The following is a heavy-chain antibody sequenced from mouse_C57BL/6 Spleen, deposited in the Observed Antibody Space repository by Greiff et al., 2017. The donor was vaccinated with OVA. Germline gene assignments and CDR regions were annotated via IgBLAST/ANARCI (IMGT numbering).Heavy chain of an antibody. CDR2: IYPGSGNT. V-gene: IGHV1-76*01. Sequence: QVQLQQSGAELVRPGASVKLSCKASGYTFTDYYINWVKQRPGQGLEWIARIYPGSGNTYYNEKFKGKATLTAEKSSSTAYMQLSSLTSEDSAVYFCARGGYYDYDGPLNFDVWGTGTTVTVSS. J-gene: IGHJ1*03. CDR1: GYTFTDYY. CDR3: ARGGYYDYDGPLNFDV. D-gene: IGHD2-4*01.